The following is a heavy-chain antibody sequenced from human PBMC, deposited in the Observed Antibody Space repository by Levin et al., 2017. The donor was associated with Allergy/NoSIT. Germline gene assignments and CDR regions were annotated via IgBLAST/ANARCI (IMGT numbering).Heavy chain of an antibody. Sequence: AASVKVSCKASGYTFTSYGISWVRQAPGQGLEWMGWISAYNGNTNYAQKLQGRVTMTTDTSTSTAYMELRSLRSDDTAVYYCARGGDDILTGYYPLDYWGQGTLVTVSS. D-gene: IGHD3-9*01. CDR3: ARGGDDILTGYYPLDY. V-gene: IGHV1-18*01. J-gene: IGHJ4*02. CDR2: ISAYNGNT. CDR1: GYTFTSYG.